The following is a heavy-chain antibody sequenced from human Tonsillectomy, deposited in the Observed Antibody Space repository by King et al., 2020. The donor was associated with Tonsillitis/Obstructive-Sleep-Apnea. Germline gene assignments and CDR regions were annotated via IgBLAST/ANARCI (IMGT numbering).Heavy chain of an antibody. CDR1: GGSFSDYY. J-gene: IGHJ6*03. Sequence: VQLQQWGAGLLKPSETLSLTCAVYGGSFSDYYWSCIRQPPGKGLEWIGEINHSGSTNYNPSLKILVTISVDTSKNQFSLKLSSVTAADTAVYYCARDCGGSCLVVDGMDVWGKGTTVTISS. CDR3: ARDCGGSCLVVDGMDV. D-gene: IGHD2-15*01. CDR2: INHSGST. V-gene: IGHV4-34*01.